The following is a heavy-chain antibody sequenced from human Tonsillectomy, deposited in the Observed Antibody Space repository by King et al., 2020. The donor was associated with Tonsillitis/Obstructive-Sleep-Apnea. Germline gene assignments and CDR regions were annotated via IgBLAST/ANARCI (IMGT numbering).Heavy chain of an antibody. CDR2: VYYSGST. CDR3: ARRSGYDFVGGRAQYFDY. J-gene: IGHJ4*02. Sequence: VQLQESGPGLVKPAETLSLTCTVSLGSISSTGYYWGWIRQPPGKGLEWIGSVYYSGSTYYNPSLKSRVTISVDTSKNQFSLELSSVTAADTAVYYCARRSGYDFVGGRAQYFDYWGQGTLVTVSS. D-gene: IGHD5-12*01. V-gene: IGHV4-39*01. CDR1: LGSISSTGYY.